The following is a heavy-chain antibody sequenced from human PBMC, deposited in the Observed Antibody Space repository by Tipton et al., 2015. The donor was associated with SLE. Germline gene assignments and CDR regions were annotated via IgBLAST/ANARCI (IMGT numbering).Heavy chain of an antibody. J-gene: IGHJ2*01. Sequence: TLSLTCAVYGGSFSGYYWSWIRQPPGKGLEWIGEIYHSGSTNYNPSLKSRVTISVDTSKNQFSLKLSSVTAADTAVYYCARDPYDFWSGYTSTYWYFDLWGRGTLVSVSS. D-gene: IGHD3-3*01. CDR2: IYHSGST. V-gene: IGHV4-34*01. CDR1: GGSFSGYY. CDR3: ARDPYDFWSGYTSTYWYFDL.